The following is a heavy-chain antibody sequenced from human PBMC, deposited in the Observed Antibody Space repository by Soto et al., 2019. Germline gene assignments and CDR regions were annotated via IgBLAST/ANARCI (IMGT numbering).Heavy chain of an antibody. CDR1: GFTFSSYS. Sequence: GGSLRLSCAASGFTFSSYSMNWVRQAPGKGLEWVSSIGSSSSYIYYADSVKGRFTISRDNAKNSLYLQMNSLRAEDTAVYYCASRSALFDYWGQGTLVTVSS. V-gene: IGHV3-21*01. CDR2: IGSSSSYI. CDR3: ASRSALFDY. J-gene: IGHJ4*02.